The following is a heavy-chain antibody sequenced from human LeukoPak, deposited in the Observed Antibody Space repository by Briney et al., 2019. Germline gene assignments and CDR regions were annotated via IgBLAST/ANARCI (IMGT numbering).Heavy chain of an antibody. CDR2: INHSGST. Sequence: SETLSLTCAVYGGSFSGYYWSWIRQPPGKGLEWIGEINHSGSTIYNPSLESRVTMSVDTSENQLFLNLTSVTAADTAVYYCAREGKLRGYSGGLGFNYGGQGTRVTVSS. CDR1: GGSFSGYY. V-gene: IGHV4-34*01. D-gene: IGHD6-19*01. CDR3: AREGKLRGYSGGLGFNY. J-gene: IGHJ4*02.